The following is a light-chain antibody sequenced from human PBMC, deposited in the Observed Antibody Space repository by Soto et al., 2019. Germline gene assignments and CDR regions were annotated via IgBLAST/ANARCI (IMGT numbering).Light chain of an antibody. Sequence: QSVLTQPASVSGSPGQSITISCTGTSSDVGGYNYVSWYQQHPGKAPKLMIYEVSNRPAGLSNRFSGSKSGNTASLTISGLQAEDADDYYCSSYTSSSTQIFGGGTQLTVL. CDR2: EVS. CDR1: SSDVGGYNY. CDR3: SSYTSSSTQI. J-gene: IGLJ2*01. V-gene: IGLV2-14*01.